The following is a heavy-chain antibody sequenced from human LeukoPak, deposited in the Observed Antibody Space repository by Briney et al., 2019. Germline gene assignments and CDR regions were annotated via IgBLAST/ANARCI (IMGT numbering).Heavy chain of an antibody. CDR3: ARHGEYYFDY. CDR2: ISRRGNT. J-gene: IGHJ4*02. CDR1: GGSFSGYY. Sequence: PSETLSLTCTVSGGSFSGYYWSWIRQPPGKGLEWIGQISRRGNTNYNPSLKSRVTISVDTSKNQLSLKLSTVTAADTALYYCARHGEYYFDYWGQGTLVTVSS. V-gene: IGHV4-34*01. D-gene: IGHD3-10*01.